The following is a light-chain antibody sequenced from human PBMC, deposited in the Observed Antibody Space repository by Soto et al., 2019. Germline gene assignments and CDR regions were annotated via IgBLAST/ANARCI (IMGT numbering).Light chain of an antibody. J-gene: IGLJ1*01. V-gene: IGLV3-21*02. Sequence: SYELTQPPPVSVAPGQTARISCGGNDIASKSVHWSQQKPGQAPVLVVYDDNDRPSGIPERLSGSNSGDTATLTISRVEAGDEADYYCQVWDSSSDHYVFGSGTKV. CDR2: DDN. CDR3: QVWDSSSDHYV. CDR1: DIASKS.